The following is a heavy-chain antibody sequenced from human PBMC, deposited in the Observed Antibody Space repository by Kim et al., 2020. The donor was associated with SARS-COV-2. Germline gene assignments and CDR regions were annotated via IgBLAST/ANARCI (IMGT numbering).Heavy chain of an antibody. CDR2: ISWNSGSI. Sequence: GGSLRLSCAASGFTFDDYAMHWVRQAPGKGLEWVSGISWNSGSIGYADSVKGRFTISRDNAKNSLYLQMNRLRAEDTALYYCAKDHSSCWSPQYYFDFWGQGPLVTVSS. V-gene: IGHV3-9*01. CDR3: AKDHSSCWSPQYYFDF. CDR1: GFTFDDYA. D-gene: IGHD6-19*01. J-gene: IGHJ4*02.